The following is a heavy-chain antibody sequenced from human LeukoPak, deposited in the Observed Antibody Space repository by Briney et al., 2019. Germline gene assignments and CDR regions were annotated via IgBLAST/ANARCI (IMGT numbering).Heavy chain of an antibody. D-gene: IGHD3-22*01. CDR2: IYYSGST. V-gene: IGHV4-39*01. Sequence: SETLSPTCTVSGGSISSSSYYWGWIRQPPGKGLEWIGSIYYSGSTYDNPSLKSRVTMSVDTSKNQFSLKLNSVTAADTAVYFCTRLLHDSRGYYYFDYWGQGTLATVSS. J-gene: IGHJ4*02. CDR3: TRLLHDSRGYYYFDY. CDR1: GGSISSSSYY.